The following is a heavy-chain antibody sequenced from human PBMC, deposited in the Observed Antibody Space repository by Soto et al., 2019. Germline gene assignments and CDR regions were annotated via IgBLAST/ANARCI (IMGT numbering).Heavy chain of an antibody. CDR3: AMDYDSRGGGFDY. CDR1: GFTFSSNS. V-gene: IGHV3-21*01. CDR2: ISSSSSYI. D-gene: IGHD3-22*01. Sequence: EVQVVESGGGLVKPGGSLRLSCAGAGFTFSSNSMNWVRQAPGKGLEWVSSISSSSSYIYYADSVKGRFTISRDNAKNSMDLQMNSLRAKDTAVYYCAMDYDSRGGGFDYWGQGTLVTVSS. J-gene: IGHJ4*02.